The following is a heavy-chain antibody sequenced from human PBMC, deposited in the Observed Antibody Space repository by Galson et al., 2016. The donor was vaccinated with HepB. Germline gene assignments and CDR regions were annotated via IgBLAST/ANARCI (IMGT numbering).Heavy chain of an antibody. Sequence: TLSLTCTVSGDSISYGGDYYWSWIRQHPDKGLEWIGYIYYNGRTDYNPSLKSRGTMSLDTSKNQFSLKLTSVTAADTAVYYCARLRDGDSSGWADYFDHWGQETLVTVSS. CDR2: IYYNGRT. CDR3: ARLRDGDSSGWADYFDH. J-gene: IGHJ4*02. CDR1: GDSISYGGDYY. V-gene: IGHV4-31*03. D-gene: IGHD6-19*01.